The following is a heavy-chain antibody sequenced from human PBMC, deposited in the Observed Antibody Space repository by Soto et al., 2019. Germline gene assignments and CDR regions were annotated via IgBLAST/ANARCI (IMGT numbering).Heavy chain of an antibody. CDR2: FDPEDGEP. Sequence: QVQLVQSGAAVKKPGASVKVSCKVSGYTLTELSMHWVRQALGKGLEWMGGFDPEDGEPIYAQKFQGRVTMTEDTSTDTAYMELSSLRSEDTAVYYGTCTSYYYGVEGLWGQGTLVTVSS. CDR1: GYTLTELS. D-gene: IGHD3-22*01. CDR3: TCTSYYYGVEGL. V-gene: IGHV1-24*01. J-gene: IGHJ4*02.